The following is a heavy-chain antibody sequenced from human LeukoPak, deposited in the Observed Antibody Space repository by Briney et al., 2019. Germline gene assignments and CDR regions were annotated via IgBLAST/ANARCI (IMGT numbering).Heavy chain of an antibody. CDR1: GFTFSSYA. CDR3: AKSDCSSDGCKLLNY. CDR2: ISGSGGST. V-gene: IGHV3-23*01. Sequence: GGSLRLSCAASGFTFSSYAINWVRQAPGKGLEWVSIISGSGGSTYYADSVMGRFTISRDNSKNTLYLQMNSLRAEDTAVYYCAKSDCSSDGCKLLNYWGQGTLVTVSS. J-gene: IGHJ4*02. D-gene: IGHD5-24*01.